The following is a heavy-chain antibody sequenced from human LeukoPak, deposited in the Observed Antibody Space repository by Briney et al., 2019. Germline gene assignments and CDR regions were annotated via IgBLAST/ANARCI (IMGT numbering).Heavy chain of an antibody. CDR2: ISGSGGST. D-gene: IGHD3-10*01. V-gene: IGHV3-23*01. CDR1: GFTFSSYA. Sequence: GGSLRLFCAASGFTFSSYAMSWVRQAPGKGLEWVSAISGSGGSTYYADSVKGRFTISRDNSKNTLYLQMNSLRAEDTAVYYCANPYYYGSGSYYPFDYWGQGTLVTVSS. CDR3: ANPYYYGSGSYYPFDY. J-gene: IGHJ4*02.